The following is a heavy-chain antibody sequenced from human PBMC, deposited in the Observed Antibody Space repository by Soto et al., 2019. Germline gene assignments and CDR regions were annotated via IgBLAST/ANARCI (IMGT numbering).Heavy chain of an antibody. CDR2: INPSDGST. CDR3: ARGPPRIAAAGTGVY. CDR1: GYTFTSYY. J-gene: IGHJ4*02. V-gene: IGHV1-46*01. Sequence: AAVKVSCKASGYTFTSYYMHWVRQAPGQGLEWMGIINPSDGSTSYAQKFQGRVTMTRDTSTSTVYMELSSLRSEDTAVYYCARGPPRIAAAGTGVYWGQGTLVTVSS. D-gene: IGHD6-13*01.